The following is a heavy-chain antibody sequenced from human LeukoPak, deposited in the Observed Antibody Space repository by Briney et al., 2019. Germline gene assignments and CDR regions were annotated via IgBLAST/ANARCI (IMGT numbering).Heavy chain of an antibody. D-gene: IGHD3-22*01. CDR1: GFTFSTFA. CDR2: LSDSAVSS. V-gene: IGHV3-23*01. CDR3: AKAPDSSGFPSYFDS. J-gene: IGHJ4*02. Sequence: GGSLRLPCAVSGFTFSTFAMHWVRQAPGKGLEWVSSLSDSAVSSYYADPVKGRFTISRDNSKNTLYLKMNSLRAEDTATYYCAKAPDSSGFPSYFDSWGQGTLVAVSS.